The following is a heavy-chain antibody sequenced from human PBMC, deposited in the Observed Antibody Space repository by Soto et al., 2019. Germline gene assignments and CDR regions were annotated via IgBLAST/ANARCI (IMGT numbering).Heavy chain of an antibody. CDR2: IDPSDSYT. CDR1: GYSFTSYW. D-gene: IGHD5-18*01. CDR3: ARSGYSYGPFDY. J-gene: IGHJ4*02. V-gene: IGHV5-10-1*01. Sequence: PGESLKISCKGSGYSFTSYWISWVRQMLGKGLEWMGRIDPSDSYTNYSPSFQGHVTISADKSISTAYLQWSSLKASDTAMYYCARSGYSYGPFDYWGQGTLVTVSS.